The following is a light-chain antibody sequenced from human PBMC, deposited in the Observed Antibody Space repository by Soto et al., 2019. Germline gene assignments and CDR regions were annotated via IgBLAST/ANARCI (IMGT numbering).Light chain of an antibody. V-gene: IGLV2-14*01. CDR3: ASYTISSTQV. Sequence: QSALTQPASVSGSPGQSITISCTGSNSDVGAYNYVSWYQQQPGKAPKLIIYEVNNRPSGVSHRFSGSKSGNTASLTISGLQADDEADYYCASYTISSTQVFGGGTKLTVL. CDR1: NSDVGAYNY. CDR2: EVN. J-gene: IGLJ3*02.